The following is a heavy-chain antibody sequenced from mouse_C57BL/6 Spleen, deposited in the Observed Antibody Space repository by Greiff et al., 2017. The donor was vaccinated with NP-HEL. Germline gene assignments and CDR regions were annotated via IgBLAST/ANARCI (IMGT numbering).Heavy chain of an antibody. CDR2: IYPRDGST. V-gene: IGHV1-85*01. Sequence: VKLVESGPELVKPGASVKLSCKASGYTFTSYDINWVKQRPGQGLEWIGWIYPRDGSTKYNEKFKGKATLTVDTSSSTAYMELHSLTSEDSAVYFCARKGYGTFFYWGQGTTLTVSS. D-gene: IGHD1-1*01. J-gene: IGHJ2*01. CDR1: GYTFTSYD. CDR3: ARKGYGTFFY.